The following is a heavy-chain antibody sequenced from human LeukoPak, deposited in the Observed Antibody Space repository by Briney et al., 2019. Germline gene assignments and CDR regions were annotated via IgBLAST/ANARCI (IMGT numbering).Heavy chain of an antibody. V-gene: IGHV1-69*05. CDR1: GGTFSSYA. CDR3: ARERYYDSSGYSPDAFDI. CDR2: IIPIFGTA. Sequence: GSSVKVSCKASGGTFSSYAISWVRQAPGQGLEWMGRIIPIFGTANYAQKFQGRVTITTDESTSTAYMELSSLRSEDTAVYYCARERYYDSSGYSPDAFDIWGQGIMVTVSS. D-gene: IGHD3-22*01. J-gene: IGHJ3*02.